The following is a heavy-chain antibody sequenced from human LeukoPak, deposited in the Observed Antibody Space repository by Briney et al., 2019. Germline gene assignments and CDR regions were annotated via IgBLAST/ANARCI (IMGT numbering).Heavy chain of an antibody. Sequence: SSETLSLTCTVSGYSISSGYYWGWIRQPPGKGLEWIGSIYHSGSTYYNPSLKSRVTISVDTSKNQFSLKLSSVTAADTAVYYCARETKILEWLLGPQENWFDPWGQGTLVTVSS. CDR3: ARETKILEWLLGPQENWFDP. V-gene: IGHV4-38-2*02. CDR2: IYHSGST. D-gene: IGHD3-3*01. J-gene: IGHJ5*02. CDR1: GYSISSGYY.